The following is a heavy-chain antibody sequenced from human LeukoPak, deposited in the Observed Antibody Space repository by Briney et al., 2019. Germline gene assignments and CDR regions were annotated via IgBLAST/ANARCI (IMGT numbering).Heavy chain of an antibody. D-gene: IGHD6-19*01. V-gene: IGHV3-21*01. CDR1: GFTFNNYA. CDR2: ISSSSSYI. Sequence: GGSLRLSCVSSGFTFNNYAMNWVRQAPGKGLEWVSSISSSSSYIYYADSVKGRFTISRDNAKNSLYLQMNSLRAEDTAVYYCARDSSGWYFFDYWGQGTLVTVSS. CDR3: ARDSSGWYFFDY. J-gene: IGHJ4*02.